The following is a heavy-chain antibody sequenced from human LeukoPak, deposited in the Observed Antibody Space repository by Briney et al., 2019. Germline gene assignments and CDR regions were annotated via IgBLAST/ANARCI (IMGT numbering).Heavy chain of an antibody. CDR2: ILYDGGNE. Sequence: GGALMLSCSASGFTFISYCIIWVRQAPGKGLEGVAGILYDGGNENYADSVKGRFTISRDNSKNTLDLEMNSLRGEDTAVYYCAKGRGDGYNYFDYWGQGTLVTVSS. D-gene: IGHD5-24*01. CDR1: GFTFISYC. CDR3: AKGRGDGYNYFDY. V-gene: IGHV3-30*18. J-gene: IGHJ4*02.